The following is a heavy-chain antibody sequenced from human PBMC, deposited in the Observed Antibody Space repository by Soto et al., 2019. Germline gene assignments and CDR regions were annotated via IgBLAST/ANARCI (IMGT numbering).Heavy chain of an antibody. CDR2: VSYNGAAT. D-gene: IGHD3-22*01. J-gene: IGHJ4*02. V-gene: IGHV3-23*01. CDR3: AKMESGYSRFDF. CDR1: GFTFSDYA. Sequence: PGGSLRLSCAASGFTFSDYAMTWVRQAPGKGLEWVSTVSYNGAATYYAESVKGRFTISRDNSKNTLYLQMNSLRAEDTAIYYCAKMESGYSRFDFWGQGALVTVSS.